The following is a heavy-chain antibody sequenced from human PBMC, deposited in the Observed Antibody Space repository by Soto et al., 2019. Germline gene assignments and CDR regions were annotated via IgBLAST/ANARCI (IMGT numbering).Heavy chain of an antibody. CDR1: GGSISSGGYY. J-gene: IGHJ6*02. CDR3: ASSVAGSVPYYYYYDGMDV. V-gene: IGHV4-31*03. Sequence: QVQLQESGPGLVKPSQTLSLTCTVSGGSISSGGYYWSWIRQHPGKGLEWIGYIYYSGSTYYNPSLKSRVTISVDTSKNQFSLKLSSVTAADTAVYYCASSVAGSVPYYYYYDGMDVWGQGTTVTVSS. CDR2: IYYSGST. D-gene: IGHD3-10*01.